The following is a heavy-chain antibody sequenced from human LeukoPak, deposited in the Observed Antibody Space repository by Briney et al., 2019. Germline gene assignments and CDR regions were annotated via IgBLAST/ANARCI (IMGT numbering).Heavy chain of an antibody. CDR2: IRYSGST. CDR1: GDSISGYY. Sequence: SEALSLTCTVSGDSISGYYWSWIRQPPGRELEYIGFIRYSGSTKYNPSLQSRVTMSVDTSKNQFSLKLTSVTAADTAVYYCARHKNSGTYPLDFWGQGTLVTVFS. CDR3: ARHKNSGTYPLDF. J-gene: IGHJ4*02. V-gene: IGHV4-59*08. D-gene: IGHD3-10*01.